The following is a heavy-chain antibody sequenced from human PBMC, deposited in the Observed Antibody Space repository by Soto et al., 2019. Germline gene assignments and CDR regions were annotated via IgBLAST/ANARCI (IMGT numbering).Heavy chain of an antibody. V-gene: IGHV4-34*01. D-gene: IGHD6-13*01. Sequence: SETLSLTCAVYGGSFSGYYWSWIRQPPGKGLEWIGEINHSGSTNYNPSLKSRVTISVDTSKNQFSLKLSSVTAADTAVYYCARPPLAGTPNYYYYYGMDVWGQGTRVTVPS. CDR2: INHSGST. J-gene: IGHJ6*02. CDR1: GGSFSGYY. CDR3: ARPPLAGTPNYYYYYGMDV.